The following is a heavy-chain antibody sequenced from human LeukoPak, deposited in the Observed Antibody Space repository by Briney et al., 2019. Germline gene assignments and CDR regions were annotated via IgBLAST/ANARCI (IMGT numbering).Heavy chain of an antibody. D-gene: IGHD6-13*01. V-gene: IGHV4-4*07. Sequence: SETLSLTCTVSGGSISSYYWSWIRQPAGKGLEWIARIYTSGSTNYNPSLKSRVTMSVDTSKNQFSLKLSSVTAADTAVYYCARDLGGYSSRSYNWFDPWGQGTLVTVSS. CDR1: GGSISSYY. CDR2: IYTSGST. CDR3: ARDLGGYSSRSYNWFDP. J-gene: IGHJ5*02.